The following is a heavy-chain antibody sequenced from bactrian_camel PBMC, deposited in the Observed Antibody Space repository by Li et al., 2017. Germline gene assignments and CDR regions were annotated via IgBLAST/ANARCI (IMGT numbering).Heavy chain of an antibody. CDR3: GVTPMEETKCTRPYKF. V-gene: IGHV3S55*01. Sequence: VQLVESGGGSVQAGGSLQLSCTFPGFTSASCGMDWYRQAAGNQREWVSAIRADGTTSYADSVKGRFTISRDKGQDTVYLQLNSLKPEDTAMYYCGVTPMEETKCTRPYKFWGQGTQVTVS. CDR2: IRADGTT. J-gene: IGHJ4*01. CDR1: GFTSASCG. D-gene: IGHD7*01.